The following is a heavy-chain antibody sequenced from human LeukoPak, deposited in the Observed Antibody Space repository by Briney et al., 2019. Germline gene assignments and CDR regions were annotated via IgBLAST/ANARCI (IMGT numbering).Heavy chain of an antibody. Sequence: PSETLSLTCTVSGGSISSSSYYWGWIRQPPGKGLEWIGSIYYSGSTYYNPSLKSRVTISVDTSKNQFSLKLSSVTAADTAVYYCASEYCTNGVCSDYWGQGTLVTVSS. CDR3: ASEYCTNGVCSDY. D-gene: IGHD2-8*01. J-gene: IGHJ4*02. CDR2: IYYSGST. CDR1: GGSISSSSYY. V-gene: IGHV4-39*07.